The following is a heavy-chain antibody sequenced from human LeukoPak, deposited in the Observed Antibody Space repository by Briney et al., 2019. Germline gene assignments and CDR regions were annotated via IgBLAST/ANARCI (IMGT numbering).Heavy chain of an antibody. Sequence: GGSLRLSCVASGFTFSSYAMSWVRQPPGKGLEWVSVISGGGHNSYYADSVRGRFTISRDNSKNTVYLQMNSLRAEDTAVYYCAKVWGSSWSPFDYWGQGTLLTVSS. V-gene: IGHV3-23*01. CDR2: ISGGGHNS. CDR3: AKVWGSSWSPFDY. CDR1: GFTFSSYA. J-gene: IGHJ4*02. D-gene: IGHD6-13*01.